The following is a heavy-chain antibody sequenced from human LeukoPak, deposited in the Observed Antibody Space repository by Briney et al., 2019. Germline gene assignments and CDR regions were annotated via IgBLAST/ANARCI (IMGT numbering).Heavy chain of an antibody. Sequence: GGSLRLSCAASGFTFSNYGMHWVRQAPGKGLEWVAVISYDGSNKYYADSVKGRFTISRDNSKNTLYLQMSSLRAEDAAVYYCAKDWYSSISRYFDYWGQGNLVT. J-gene: IGHJ4*02. CDR1: GFTFSNYG. V-gene: IGHV3-30*18. CDR3: AKDWYSSISRYFDY. D-gene: IGHD6-13*01. CDR2: ISYDGSNK.